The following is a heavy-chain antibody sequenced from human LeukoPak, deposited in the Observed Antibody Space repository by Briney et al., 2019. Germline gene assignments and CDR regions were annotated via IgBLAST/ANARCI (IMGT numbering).Heavy chain of an antibody. Sequence: GGSLRLSCAASGFTFSSYSMNWVRQAPGRGLEWVSSISSSSSYIYYADSVKGRFTISRDNAKNSLYLQMNSLRAEDTAVYYCVRDQSRIAAAEIDYWGQGTLVTVSS. CDR1: GFTFSSYS. V-gene: IGHV3-21*01. D-gene: IGHD6-13*01. J-gene: IGHJ4*02. CDR3: VRDQSRIAAAEIDY. CDR2: ISSSSSYI.